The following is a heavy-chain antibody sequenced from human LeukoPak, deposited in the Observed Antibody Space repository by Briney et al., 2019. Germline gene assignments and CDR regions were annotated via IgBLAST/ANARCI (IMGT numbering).Heavy chain of an antibody. D-gene: IGHD2-15*01. CDR1: GGSFSGYY. V-gene: IGHV4-34*01. Sequence: PSETLSLTCAVYGGSFSGYYWSWIRQPPGKGLEWIGEINHSGSTNYNPSLKSRVTISVDTSKNQFSLKLSSVTAADTAVYYCARGRQRCSGGSCYSNDYYGMDVWGKGTTVTVSS. CDR3: ARGRQRCSGGSCYSNDYYGMDV. CDR2: INHSGST. J-gene: IGHJ6*04.